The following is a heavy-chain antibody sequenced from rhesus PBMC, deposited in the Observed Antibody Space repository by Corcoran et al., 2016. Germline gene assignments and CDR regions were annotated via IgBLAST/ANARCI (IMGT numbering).Heavy chain of an antibody. CDR3: AKLWGSSGWYYFDY. Sequence: EVQLVQSGAEVKRPGESLKISCKTSGYSFTSYWISWVRQMPGKGLEWMGAIEPSDSDTRYSPSFQGQVTISADKSISTTYLQWSSLKASDSATYYCAKLWGSSGWYYFDYWGQGVLVTVSS. CDR1: GYSFTSYW. D-gene: IGHD6-31*01. CDR2: IEPSDSDT. V-gene: IGHV5-2*01. J-gene: IGHJ4*01.